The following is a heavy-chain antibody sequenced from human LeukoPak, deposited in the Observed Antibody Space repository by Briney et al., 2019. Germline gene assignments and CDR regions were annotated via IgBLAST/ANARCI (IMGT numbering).Heavy chain of an antibody. CDR3: VRDPHSLDY. J-gene: IGHJ4*02. Sequence: GGSLRLSCAASGFTFSSYSMNWVRQAPGKGPEWIAYIRSSSSPVYYADSVKGRFTISRDNAKNFLYLQMDSLRDEDTAVYYCVRDPHSLDYWGQGTLVTVSS. CDR1: GFTFSSYS. CDR2: IRSSSSPV. V-gene: IGHV3-48*02. D-gene: IGHD5-18*01.